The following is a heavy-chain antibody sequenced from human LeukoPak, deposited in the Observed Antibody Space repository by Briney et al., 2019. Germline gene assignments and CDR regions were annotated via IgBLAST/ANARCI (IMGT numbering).Heavy chain of an antibody. Sequence: PGRSLRLSCAASGFTFSSYGMHWVRQAPGKGLEWVAVISYDGGNKYYADSVKGRFTISRDNSKNTLYLQINSLRAEDTAVYYCAKRQDYYGSGSYYNLLDYWGQGTLVTVSS. CDR2: ISYDGGNK. CDR1: GFTFSSYG. CDR3: AKRQDYYGSGSYYNLLDY. J-gene: IGHJ4*02. V-gene: IGHV3-30*18. D-gene: IGHD3-10*01.